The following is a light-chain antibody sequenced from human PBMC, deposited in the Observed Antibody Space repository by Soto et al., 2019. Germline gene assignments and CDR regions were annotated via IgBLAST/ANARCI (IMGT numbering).Light chain of an antibody. J-gene: IGKJ5*01. CDR2: GVS. CDR1: QRLSASD. V-gene: IGKV3-20*01. CDR3: QQYGSSPP. Sequence: DILLTQSPGTLSLSPWQRATLSCMASQRLSASDVAWYQQKAGQAPKILIYGVSKRAPGIPDRFTGSGSGADFTLTITRLEPEDFAVYYCQQYGSSPPFGQGTRLEI.